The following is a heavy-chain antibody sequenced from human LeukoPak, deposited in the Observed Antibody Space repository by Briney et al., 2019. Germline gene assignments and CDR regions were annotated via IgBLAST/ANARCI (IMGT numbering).Heavy chain of an antibody. Sequence: PGGPLRLSCTASGYTFNNYAMSWVRHAPGKGLEWVSGISGNGGTTHYADSVKGRFTISRDHSSNTVFLQMDSLRAEDTAIYLCEKLPAAIRTLDYWGQGTLVTVSS. D-gene: IGHD2-2*02. J-gene: IGHJ4*02. CDR1: GYTFNNYA. CDR2: ISGNGGTT. CDR3: EKLPAAIRTLDY. V-gene: IGHV3-23*01.